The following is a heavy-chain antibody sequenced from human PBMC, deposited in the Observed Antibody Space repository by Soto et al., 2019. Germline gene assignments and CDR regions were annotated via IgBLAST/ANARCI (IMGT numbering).Heavy chain of an antibody. J-gene: IGHJ5*02. V-gene: IGHV3-53*01. CDR2: IYTAGGT. CDR1: GFTVSNTY. CDR3: ARALPVAKGGFDP. D-gene: IGHD2-2*01. Sequence: GGSLRLSCAASGFTVSNTYMTWVRQPPGKGLECVSVIYTAGGTNYADSVKGRFIISRDNSKNTLYLQMNSLRAEDTAVYYCARALPVAKGGFDPWGQGTLVTVS.